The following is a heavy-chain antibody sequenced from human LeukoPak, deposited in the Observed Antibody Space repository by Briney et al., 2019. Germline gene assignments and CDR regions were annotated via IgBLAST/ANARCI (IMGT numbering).Heavy chain of an antibody. D-gene: IGHD6-13*01. CDR1: GGSLSSNNHY. CDR3: ARFSGSTSYSSSPPDY. CDR2: IYDSGSN. J-gene: IGHJ4*02. V-gene: IGHV4-39*07. Sequence: SETLSLTCSVSGGSLSSNNHYWGWIRQPPGKELEWIGSIYDSGSNSYNPSLKSRITISIDTSLNQFSLKVRSVTAADTAVYYCARFSGSTSYSSSPPDYWGQGTLVTVSS.